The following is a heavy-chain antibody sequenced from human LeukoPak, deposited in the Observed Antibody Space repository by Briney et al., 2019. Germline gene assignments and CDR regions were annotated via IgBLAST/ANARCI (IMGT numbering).Heavy chain of an antibody. J-gene: IGHJ5*02. V-gene: IGHV3-23*01. CDR3: TKSGSSRFDP. CDR2: ISGSGGTT. CDR1: GFSFISYG. D-gene: IGHD1-26*01. Sequence: PGGSLRLSCAASGFSFISYGMSWVRQAPGKGLEWVSAISGSGGTTYYADSVKGRFTISRDNSKNTLYLQMNSLRAEDTAIYYCTKSGSSRFDPWGQGTLVTVSS.